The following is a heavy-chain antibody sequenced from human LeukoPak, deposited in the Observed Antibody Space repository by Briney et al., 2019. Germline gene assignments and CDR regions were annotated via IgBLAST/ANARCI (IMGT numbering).Heavy chain of an antibody. CDR2: ISSDGSSI. Sequence: GGSLRLSCAASGFTFSNYAMYWVRQAPGKGLVRVSHISSDGSSIIYADSVKGRFTISRDIAKNTLYLQMNSLRAEDTAVYYCARAQMGAPTDYWGQGTLVTVSS. V-gene: IGHV3-74*01. D-gene: IGHD1-26*01. J-gene: IGHJ4*02. CDR3: ARAQMGAPTDY. CDR1: GFTFSNYA.